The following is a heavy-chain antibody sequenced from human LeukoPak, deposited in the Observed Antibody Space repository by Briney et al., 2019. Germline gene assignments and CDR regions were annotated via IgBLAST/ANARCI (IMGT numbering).Heavy chain of an antibody. CDR1: GYTFTGYY. D-gene: IGHD6-19*01. CDR3: ARLVYSSGWYGGFPMLDAFDI. J-gene: IGHJ3*02. CDR2: INPNSGGT. Sequence: ASVKVSCKASGYTFTGYYMHWVRQAPGQGLEWMGWINPNSGGTNYAQKLQGRVTMTTDTSTSTAYMELRSLRSDDTAVYYCARLVYSSGWYGGFPMLDAFDIWGQGTMITVSS. V-gene: IGHV1-2*02.